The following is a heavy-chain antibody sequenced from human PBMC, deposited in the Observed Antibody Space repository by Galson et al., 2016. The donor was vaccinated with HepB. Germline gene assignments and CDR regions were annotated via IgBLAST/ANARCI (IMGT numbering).Heavy chain of an antibody. J-gene: IGHJ4*02. CDR3: ARGSDYSNYVAIY. CDR2: MNPNTGDT. D-gene: IGHD4-11*01. Sequence: SVKVSCKASGDSFATYDINWLRQATGQGPEWIGWMNPNTGDTGYVQKFQGRVTMTRNASISTAYMELSSLRSEDTAVYYCARGSDYSNYVAIYWGQGTLVTASS. V-gene: IGHV1-8*01. CDR1: GDSFATYD.